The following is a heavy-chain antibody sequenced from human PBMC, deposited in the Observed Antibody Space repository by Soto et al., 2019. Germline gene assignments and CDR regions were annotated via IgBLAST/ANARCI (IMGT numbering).Heavy chain of an antibody. Sequence: GGSLRLSCAASGFSFSTYNMDCVRQAPGKGPEWIAYISTTSFTIYYADSVKGRFTISRDNDRNSLYLEMDSLRDEDTAVYYCARDRCYDGTCYSASDSWGQGTLVTVSS. D-gene: IGHD2-15*01. CDR3: ARDRCYDGTCYSASDS. J-gene: IGHJ5*01. CDR1: GFSFSTYN. CDR2: ISTTSFTI. V-gene: IGHV3-48*02.